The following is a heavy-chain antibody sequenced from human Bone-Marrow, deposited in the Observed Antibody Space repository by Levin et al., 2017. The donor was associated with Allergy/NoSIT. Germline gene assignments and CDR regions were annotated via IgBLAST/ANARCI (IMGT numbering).Heavy chain of an antibody. CDR1: GLSFSDYN. CDR2: ISSGGSYI. V-gene: IGHV3-21*06. Sequence: GGSLRLSCVGSGLSFSDYNMNWVRQAPGKGLEWVASISSGGSYIFYADSMKGRFTISRDNAKNSLFLQMNVLTVDASGVYFCASPRVYCVINTACYSAFDLWGQGTTVTVSS. CDR3: ASPRVYCVINTACYSAFDL. D-gene: IGHD2-15*01. J-gene: IGHJ3*01.